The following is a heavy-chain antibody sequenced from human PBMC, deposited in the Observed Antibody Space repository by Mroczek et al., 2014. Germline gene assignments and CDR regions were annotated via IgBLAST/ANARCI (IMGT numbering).Heavy chain of an antibody. V-gene: IGHV3-49*03. CDR2: IRSKAYGGTT. D-gene: IGHD5-18*01. CDR1: GFTFGDYA. Sequence: VQLVQSGGGLVQPGRSLRLSCTASGFTFGDYAMSWFRQAPGKGLEWVGFIRSKAYGGTTEYAASVKGRFTISRDDSKSIAYLQMNSLKTEDTAVYYCTRASGGYSYGYVRTRYFDYWGQGTLVTVSS. J-gene: IGHJ4*02. CDR3: TRASGGYSYGYVRTRYFDY.